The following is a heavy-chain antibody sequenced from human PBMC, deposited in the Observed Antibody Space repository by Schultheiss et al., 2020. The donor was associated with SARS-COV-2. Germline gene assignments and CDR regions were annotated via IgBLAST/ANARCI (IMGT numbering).Heavy chain of an antibody. Sequence: GGSLRLSCAASGFTFSSYAMSWIRQAPGKGLEWVSYISTSGGSTYYADSVKGRFTISRDNSKNTLYLQMNSLRAEDTAVYYCARALALGVRYFDLWGRGTLVTVSS. J-gene: IGHJ2*01. CDR1: GFTFSSYA. CDR3: ARALALGVRYFDL. V-gene: IGHV3-23*01. CDR2: ISTSGGST. D-gene: IGHD3-3*02.